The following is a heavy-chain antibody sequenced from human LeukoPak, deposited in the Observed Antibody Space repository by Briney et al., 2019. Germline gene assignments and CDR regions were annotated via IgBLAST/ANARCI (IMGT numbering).Heavy chain of an antibody. CDR2: INPNSGGT. J-gene: IGHJ6*02. CDR3: ARDQLVTNHYYGMDV. D-gene: IGHD2-21*02. CDR1: GYTFTGYY. Sequence: GASVKVSCKASGYTFTGYYMHWVRQAPGQGLEWMGWINPNSGGTNYAQKFQGRVTMTRDTSISTAYMELSRLRSDDTAIYYCARDQLVTNHYYGMDVWGQGTTVTVSS. V-gene: IGHV1-2*02.